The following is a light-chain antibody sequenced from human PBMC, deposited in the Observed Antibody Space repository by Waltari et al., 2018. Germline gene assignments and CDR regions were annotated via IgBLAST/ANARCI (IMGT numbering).Light chain of an antibody. CDR3: QQYGSSPET. Sequence: EIVLTQSTGTLSLSPGERATLSCRASQSVSSSYLAWYQQKPGQAPRLLIYGASSRATGIPDRFSGSGSGTDFTLTISRLEPEDFAVYYCQQYGSSPETFGQGTKVEIK. J-gene: IGKJ1*01. CDR2: GAS. V-gene: IGKV3-20*01. CDR1: QSVSSSY.